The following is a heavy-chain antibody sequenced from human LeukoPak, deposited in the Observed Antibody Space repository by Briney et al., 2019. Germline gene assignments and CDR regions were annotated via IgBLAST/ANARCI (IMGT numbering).Heavy chain of an antibody. V-gene: IGHV3-74*01. D-gene: IGHD3-22*01. CDR3: ARGSSGYSDSEIDY. J-gene: IGHJ4*02. CDR1: GFTVSSNY. CDR2: INSDGSST. Sequence: GGSLRLSCAASGFTVSSNYMSWVRQAPGKGLVWVSRINSDGSSTSYADSVKGRFTVSRDNAKNSLYLEMNSLRAEDTAVYYCARGSSGYSDSEIDYWGQGTLVTVSS.